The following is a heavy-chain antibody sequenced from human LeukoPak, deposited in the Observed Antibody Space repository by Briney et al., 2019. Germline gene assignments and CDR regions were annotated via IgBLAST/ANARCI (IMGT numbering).Heavy chain of an antibody. CDR1: GGSISSGDYY. D-gene: IGHD3-9*01. V-gene: IGHV4-30-4*01. Sequence: SQTLSLTCTVSGGSISSGDYYRSWIRQPPGKGLEWIGYIYYSGSTYYNPSLKSRVTISVDTSKNQFSLKLSSVTAADTAVYYCAREGLRYFDWSWGQGTLATVSS. J-gene: IGHJ5*02. CDR3: AREGLRYFDWS. CDR2: IYYSGST.